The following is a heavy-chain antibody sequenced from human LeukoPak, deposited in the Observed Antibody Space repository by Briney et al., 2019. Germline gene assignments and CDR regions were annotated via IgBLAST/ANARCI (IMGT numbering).Heavy chain of an antibody. CDR2: TYYRSKWYN. CDR3: ARAALLYYSDSSPKDYGMDV. CDR1: GDSVSSNRVA. D-gene: IGHD3-22*01. Sequence: SQTLSLTCAISGDSVSSNRVAWNWIRQSPSRGLEWLGRTYYRSKWYNDYAVSVKSRIRINPDTSKNQFSLQLNSVTPEDTAVYYCARAALLYYSDSSPKDYGMDVWGQGTTVTVSS. J-gene: IGHJ6*02. V-gene: IGHV6-1*01.